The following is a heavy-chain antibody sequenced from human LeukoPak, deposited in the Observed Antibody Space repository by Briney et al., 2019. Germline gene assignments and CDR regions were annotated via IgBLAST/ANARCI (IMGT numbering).Heavy chain of an antibody. CDR1: GYTFTSYG. Sequence: ASVKVSCKASGYTFTSYGISWVRQAPGQGLEWMGWISAYNGNTKYSQKFQGRVTITRDTSASTAYMELSSLRSEDTAVYYCASALDYFDYWGQGTLDTVSS. CDR2: ISAYNGNT. J-gene: IGHJ4*02. V-gene: IGHV1-18*01. CDR3: ASALDYFDY.